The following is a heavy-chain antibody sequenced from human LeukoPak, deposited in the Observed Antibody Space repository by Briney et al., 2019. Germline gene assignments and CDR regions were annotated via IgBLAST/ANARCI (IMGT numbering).Heavy chain of an antibody. CDR1: GGSISSSSYY. J-gene: IGHJ4*02. Sequence: SETLSLTCTVSGGSISSSSYYWGWIRQPPGKGLEWIGSMYYSGSTHYHPSLRSRVTISVDTSKKQFSLNLSSVTAADTAVYYCARRYDFRSGRIDHWGQGTLVTVSS. CDR2: MYYSGST. D-gene: IGHD3-3*01. CDR3: ARRYDFRSGRIDH. V-gene: IGHV4-39*01.